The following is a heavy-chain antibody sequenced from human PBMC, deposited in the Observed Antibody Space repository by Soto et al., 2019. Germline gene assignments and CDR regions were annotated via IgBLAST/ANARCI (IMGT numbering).Heavy chain of an antibody. CDR1: GGSISSSSYY. Sequence: PSETLSLTCTVSGGSISSSSYYWGWIRQPPGKGLEWIGTIYYSGSTYYNPYLKSRVTISVDTSKNQFSLKLSSVTAADTAVYYCARLLDGLHFDYWGQGTLVTVSS. D-gene: IGHD3-9*01. CDR3: ARLLDGLHFDY. CDR2: IYYSGST. J-gene: IGHJ4*02. V-gene: IGHV4-39*01.